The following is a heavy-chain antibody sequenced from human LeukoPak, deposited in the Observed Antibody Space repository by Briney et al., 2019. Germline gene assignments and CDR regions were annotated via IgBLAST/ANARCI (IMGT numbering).Heavy chain of an antibody. CDR2: TYYRSKWYN. V-gene: IGHV6-1*01. J-gene: IGHJ3*02. CDR1: GDIVSSYSAA. Sequence: SSQTLSLTCAISGDIVSSYSAAWSWIRQSPSRGLEWLVRTYYRSKWYNDYAVSVKSRITINPDTSKNQFSLQLTSVTPEDTAVYYCARSGGHDAFDIWGEGTMVTVSS. D-gene: IGHD4-23*01. CDR3: ARSGGHDAFDI.